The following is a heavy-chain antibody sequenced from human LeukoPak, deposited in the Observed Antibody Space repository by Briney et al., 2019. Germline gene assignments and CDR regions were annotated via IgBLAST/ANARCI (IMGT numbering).Heavy chain of an antibody. CDR1: GYTFSTYG. CDR2: ISAYNGNT. D-gene: IGHD6-13*01. J-gene: IGHJ4*02. Sequence: ASVKVSCKASGYTFSTYGLSWVRQAPGQGLEWMGWISAYNGNTNYAQKFQGRVTMTEDTSTDTAYMELSSLRSEDTAVYYCATDRSSSWYYFDYWGQGTLVTVSS. V-gene: IGHV1-18*01. CDR3: ATDRSSSWYYFDY.